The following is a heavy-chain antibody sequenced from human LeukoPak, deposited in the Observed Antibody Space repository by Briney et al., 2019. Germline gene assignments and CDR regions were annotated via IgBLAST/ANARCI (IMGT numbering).Heavy chain of an antibody. CDR2: IRSKAYRGST. CDR3: TIVSRLLWLHSGMDV. D-gene: IGHD2-21*02. J-gene: IGHJ6*02. Sequence: GGSLRLSCTASGFTFGGYALSWVRQAPGKGLEWVGLIRSKAYRGSTEYAASVKGRFTISRDDSKSSAYQQMNSLKAEDTAVYYYTIVSRLLWLHSGMDVWGQGTTVIVSS. CDR1: GFTFGGYA. V-gene: IGHV3-49*04.